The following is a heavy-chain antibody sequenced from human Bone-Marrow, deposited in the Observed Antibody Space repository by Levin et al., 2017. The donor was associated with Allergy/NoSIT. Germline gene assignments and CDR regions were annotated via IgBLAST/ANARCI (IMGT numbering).Heavy chain of an antibody. CDR3: AHRPDIAAGGAFDI. D-gene: IGHD6-6*01. J-gene: IGHJ3*02. CDR2: IYWDDDK. Sequence: SGPTLVKPTQTLTLTCTFSGFSLSTSGVGVAWIRQPPGKALEWLALIYWDDDKRYSPSLKSRLTITKDTSKNQVVLTVTNMDPLDTATYYCAHRPDIAAGGAFDIWGQGTMVTVS. CDR1: GFSLSTSGVG. V-gene: IGHV2-5*02.